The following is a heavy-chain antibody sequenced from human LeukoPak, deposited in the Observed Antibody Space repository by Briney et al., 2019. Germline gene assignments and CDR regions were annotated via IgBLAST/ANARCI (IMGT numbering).Heavy chain of an antibody. CDR1: GFTFSSFW. D-gene: IGHD6-13*01. CDR3: GRGSGLAAGIFEY. J-gene: IGHJ4*02. V-gene: IGHV3-7*01. Sequence: GGSLRFSCAASGFTFSSFWMNWVRQAQGKGLEWVANIRQDGSENYYVDSVKGRFTISRDNAKNSLYLQMNSLRVEDTAVYYFGRGSGLAAGIFEYWGREPWSPSPQ. CDR2: IRQDGSEN.